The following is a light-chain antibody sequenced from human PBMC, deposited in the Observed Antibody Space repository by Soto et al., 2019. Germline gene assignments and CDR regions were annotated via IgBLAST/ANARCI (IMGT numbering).Light chain of an antibody. V-gene: IGLV2-14*01. CDR1: SSDVGGYNY. CDR3: SSYTSSSVWV. J-gene: IGLJ3*02. Sequence: QSALTQPASVSGSPGQSITISCTGTSSDVGGYNYVSWYQQHPGKAPKLMIYEVSNRPSGVSNRFSGSKSGNTASLTISGLQAEDEADYYCSSYTSSSVWVFGGGTKLTDL. CDR2: EVS.